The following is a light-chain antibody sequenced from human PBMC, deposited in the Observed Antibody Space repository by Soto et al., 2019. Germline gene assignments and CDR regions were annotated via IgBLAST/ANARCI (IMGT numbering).Light chain of an antibody. CDR1: QSVSSTY. V-gene: IGKV3-20*01. J-gene: IGKJ2*01. Sequence: DIVLTQSPGTLSLCPGDRSTLSCRASQSVSSTYLAWYQQKPGQAPRLLIYGASRGAAGIPDRFSGSGSGPDFTLTISRLEPEDFAVYFCQQYGRSPMFTFGQGTKLEVK. CDR2: GAS. CDR3: QQYGRSPMFT.